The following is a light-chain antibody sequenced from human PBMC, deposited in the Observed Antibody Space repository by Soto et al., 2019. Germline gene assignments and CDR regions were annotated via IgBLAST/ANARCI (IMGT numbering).Light chain of an antibody. CDR1: QSVSSN. Sequence: EIVMTQSPATLSVSPGERATLSCRASQSVSSNLAWYQQKPGQAPRLLIYGASTRATGIPARFSGSGSGTEFTLTISSLQSEDFAVYYCQQYNNWPLYTFGQGTKV. CDR2: GAS. J-gene: IGKJ2*01. CDR3: QQYNNWPLYT. V-gene: IGKV3-15*01.